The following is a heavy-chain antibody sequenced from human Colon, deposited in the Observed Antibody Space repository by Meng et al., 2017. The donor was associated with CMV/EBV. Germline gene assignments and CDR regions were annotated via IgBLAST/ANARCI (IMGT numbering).Heavy chain of an antibody. J-gene: IGHJ4*02. D-gene: IGHD6-6*01. Sequence: LSDLAPSLENPTHALAVTCSLSGFSLSTITVSVGWIRQPPGKSLEWLALIHGDYTTEYNPSLSNRLTVTRDTSKNQVFLTLTNVDPVDTGTYYCVQRHSSSTGEVHWGQGTLVTVSS. CDR1: GFSLSTITVS. V-gene: IGHV2-5*02. CDR3: VQRHSSSTGEVH. CDR2: IHGDYTT.